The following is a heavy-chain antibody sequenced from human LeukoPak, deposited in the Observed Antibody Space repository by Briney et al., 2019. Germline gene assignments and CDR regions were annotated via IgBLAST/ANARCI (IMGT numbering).Heavy chain of an antibody. CDR3: ERAIIITFGGLIADAFDF. CDR1: RDTFTGYY. V-gene: IGHV1-2*02. D-gene: IGHD3-16*02. J-gene: IGHJ3*01. CDR2: INPNSGGT. Sequence: ASVKVSCKASRDTFTGYYIHWIRQAPGQGLEWMGWINPNSGGTNYAQKFQGRVTMTRDTSISTAYMDLRRLRSDDTAIYYCERAIIITFGGLIADAFDFWGPGTMVTVSS.